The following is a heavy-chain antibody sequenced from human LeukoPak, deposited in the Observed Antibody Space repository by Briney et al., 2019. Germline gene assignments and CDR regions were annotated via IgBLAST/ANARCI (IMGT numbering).Heavy chain of an antibody. CDR3: ARGRGDYGGNTGFDY. Sequence: SVKVSCKASGGTFSSYAISWVRRAPGQGLEWMGGIIPIFGTANYAQKFQGRVTITTDESTSTAYMELSSLRSEDTTVYYCARGRGDYGGNTGFDYWGQGTLVTVSS. J-gene: IGHJ4*02. CDR2: IIPIFGTA. V-gene: IGHV1-69*05. CDR1: GGTFSSYA. D-gene: IGHD4-23*01.